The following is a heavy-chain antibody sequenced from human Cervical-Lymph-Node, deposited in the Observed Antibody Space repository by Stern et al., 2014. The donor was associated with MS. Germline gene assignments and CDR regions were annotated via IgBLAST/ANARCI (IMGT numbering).Heavy chain of an antibody. CDR1: GFTFSSYG. D-gene: IGHD6-19*01. J-gene: IGHJ4*02. CDR2: IWYDGSNK. Sequence: QVQLVESGGGVVQPGRSLRLSCAASGFTFSSYGMHWVRQAPGKGLEWVAVIWYDGSNKYYADSVKGRFTISRDNSKNTLYLQMNSLRAEDTAVYYCARDFREQWLVRRSLDYWGQGTLVTVSS. CDR3: ARDFREQWLVRRSLDY. V-gene: IGHV3-33*01.